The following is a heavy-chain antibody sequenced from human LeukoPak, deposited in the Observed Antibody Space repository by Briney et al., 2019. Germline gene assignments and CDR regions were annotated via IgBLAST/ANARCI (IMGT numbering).Heavy chain of an antibody. Sequence: ASVKVSCKASGYTFTGYYMHWVRQAPGQGLEWMGWINPNSGGTNYAQKFQGRVTMTRDTYISTAYMELSRLRSDDTAVYFCARERSITMIVVAIQGLDYWGQGTLVTVSS. D-gene: IGHD3-22*01. CDR2: INPNSGGT. J-gene: IGHJ4*02. CDR1: GYTFTGYY. V-gene: IGHV1-2*02. CDR3: ARERSITMIVVAIQGLDY.